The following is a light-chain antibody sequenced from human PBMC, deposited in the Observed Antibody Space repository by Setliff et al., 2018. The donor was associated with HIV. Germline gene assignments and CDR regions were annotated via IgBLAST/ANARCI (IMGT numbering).Light chain of an antibody. Sequence: SYELTQPPSVSVAPRKTARITCGGNNIGSKSVHWYQQKPGQAPVLVVYDDSDRPSWIPERFSGSNSENTATLTISRVEAGDEADYYCQVWDSSSDPLYVFGTGTKVTVL. V-gene: IGLV3-21*03. CDR3: QVWDSSSDPLYV. J-gene: IGLJ1*01. CDR2: DDS. CDR1: NIGSKS.